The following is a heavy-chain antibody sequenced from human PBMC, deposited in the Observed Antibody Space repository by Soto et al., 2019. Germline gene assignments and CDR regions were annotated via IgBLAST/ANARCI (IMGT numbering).Heavy chain of an antibody. D-gene: IGHD3-10*01. CDR2: IYYSGST. V-gene: IGHV4-31*03. Sequence: QVQLQESGPGLVKPSQTLSLTCTVSGGSISSGGYYWSWIRQHPGKGLEWIGYIYYSGSTYYNPSLKSRFTLSVDTSKNQFSLKLSSVTAADTAVYYCARAKGAIRITMVRGVILDWFDPWGQGTLVTVSS. J-gene: IGHJ5*02. CDR3: ARAKGAIRITMVRGVILDWFDP. CDR1: GGSISSGGYY.